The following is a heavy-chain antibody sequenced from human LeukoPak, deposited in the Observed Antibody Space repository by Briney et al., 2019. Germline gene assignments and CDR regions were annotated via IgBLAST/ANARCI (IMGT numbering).Heavy chain of an antibody. CDR3: ARHPSAVAGKSFDC. D-gene: IGHD6-19*01. Sequence: SETLSLTCTVSGGSISTYYWSWIRQPPGKGLEWIASTYYSGSASYYNPSLKSRVTISADMSKNQLSLKLTSVTAADTAVYFCARHPSAVAGKSFDCWGQGTLVTVSS. V-gene: IGHV4-59*08. J-gene: IGHJ4*02. CDR1: GGSISTYY. CDR2: TYYSGSA.